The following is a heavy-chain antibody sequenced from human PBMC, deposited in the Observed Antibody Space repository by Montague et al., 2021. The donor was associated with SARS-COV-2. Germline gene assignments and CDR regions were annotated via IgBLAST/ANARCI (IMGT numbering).Heavy chain of an antibody. CDR3: AAGRVAVAVAS. CDR1: GGSVYTSGSY. CDR2: MLYSGAT. J-gene: IGHJ5*01. V-gene: IGHV4-31*03. Sequence: SETLSLTCTVSGGSVYTSGSYWSWIRQLPGKDLEWIGYMLYSGATQYNPSLSGRVTISADMSHDQLSLRLTSVTAADTAVYYCAAGRVAVAVASWGQGTLVTVSS. D-gene: IGHD2-15*01.